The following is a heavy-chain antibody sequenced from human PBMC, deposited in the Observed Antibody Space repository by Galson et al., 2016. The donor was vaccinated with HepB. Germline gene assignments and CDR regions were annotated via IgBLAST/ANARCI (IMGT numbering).Heavy chain of an antibody. CDR3: AKDRELQYFDWSMPWY. Sequence: SLRLSCAASGFTFSDYGIHWVRQAPGKGLEWVAVLSFDGINKYYADSVKGRFTISRDNSKNTVYLQMNSLRAEDTAVYYCAKDRELQYFDWSMPWYWGQGTLVTVSS. D-gene: IGHD3-9*01. V-gene: IGHV3-30*18. CDR1: GFTFSDYG. J-gene: IGHJ4*02. CDR2: LSFDGINK.